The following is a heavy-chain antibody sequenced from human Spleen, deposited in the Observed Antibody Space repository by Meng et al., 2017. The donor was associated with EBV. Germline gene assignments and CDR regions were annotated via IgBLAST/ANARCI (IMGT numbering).Heavy chain of an antibody. D-gene: IGHD3-10*01. Sequence: QVQLEGSGPGLVKPSQTLSLTCAVSGDSISSGSYFWSWIRQPPGKGLEWIGCIYYSGSTYYNPSLKSRVTISVDTSKNQFSLKLSSVTAADTAVYYCARGGGSGSYDFDYWGQGTLVTV. V-gene: IGHV4-30-4*01. CDR3: ARGGGSGSYDFDY. CDR2: IYYSGST. J-gene: IGHJ4*02. CDR1: GDSISSGSYF.